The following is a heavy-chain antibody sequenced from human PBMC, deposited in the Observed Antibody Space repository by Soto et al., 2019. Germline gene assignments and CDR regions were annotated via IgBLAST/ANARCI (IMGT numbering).Heavy chain of an antibody. D-gene: IGHD2-15*01. Sequence: QITLQESGPTLVKPTQTLTLTCTFSGFSLSTSGVGVGWIRQPPGKALEWLALIYWDDDKRYSPSLKSRLTITKDTSKNRVVLTMTNMDPVDTATYYCAHSYCSGGSCYSYYFDYWGQGTLVTVSS. V-gene: IGHV2-5*02. CDR3: AHSYCSGGSCYSYYFDY. CDR2: IYWDDDK. CDR1: GFSLSTSGVG. J-gene: IGHJ4*02.